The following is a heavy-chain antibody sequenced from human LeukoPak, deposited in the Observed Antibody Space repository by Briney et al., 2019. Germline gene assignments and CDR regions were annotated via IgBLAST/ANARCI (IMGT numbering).Heavy chain of an antibody. CDR2: IYTSGST. CDR1: GGSISSYY. CDR3: ARDGYYYGSGSLRMDV. D-gene: IGHD3-10*01. J-gene: IGHJ6*03. Sequence: SETLSLTCTVSGGSISSYYWSWIRQPAGKGLEWIGRIYTSGSTNYNPSLKSRVTMSVDTSKNQFSLKLSSVTAADTAVYYCARDGYYYGSGSLRMDVWGKGTTVTISS. V-gene: IGHV4-4*07.